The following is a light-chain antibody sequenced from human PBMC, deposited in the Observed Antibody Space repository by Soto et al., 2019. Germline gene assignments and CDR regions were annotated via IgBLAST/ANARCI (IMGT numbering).Light chain of an antibody. V-gene: IGKV1-12*01. CDR3: QQANSFPIT. CDR1: QSISSW. CDR2: AAS. J-gene: IGKJ5*01. Sequence: DIQMTQSPSTLSVSVGDRVTITCRASQSISSWLAWYQQKPGKAPKLLIYAASSLQSGVPSRFSGSGSGTDFTLTISSLQPEDCAIYFCQQANSFPITFGQGTRLEIK.